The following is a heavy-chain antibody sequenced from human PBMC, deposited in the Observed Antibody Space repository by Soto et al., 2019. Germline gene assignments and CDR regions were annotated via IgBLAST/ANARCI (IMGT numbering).Heavy chain of an antibody. J-gene: IGHJ3*02. D-gene: IGHD2-2*01. CDR1: GFTFSSYA. V-gene: IGHV3-23*01. CDR3: AADIVVVPAVRSAFDI. Sequence: GGSLRLSCAASGFTFSSYAMSWVRQAPGKGLEWVSAISGSSGSTYYADSVKGRFTISRDNAKNSLYLQMNSLRAEDTAVYYCAADIVVVPAVRSAFDIWGQGTMVTVSS. CDR2: ISGSSGST.